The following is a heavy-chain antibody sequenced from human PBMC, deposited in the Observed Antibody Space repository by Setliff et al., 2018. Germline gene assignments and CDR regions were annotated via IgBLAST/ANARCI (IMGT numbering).Heavy chain of an antibody. V-gene: IGHV4-59*12. CDR2: IYYSGST. D-gene: IGHD2-15*01. CDR3: ARGHCSSGECPNYFDP. Sequence: SETLSLTCTVSGGSFTTYYWSWIRQSPGKGLEWIGYIYYSGSTNYNPSLKSRVSISVDTSKNQFSLKINSVTAADTAVYYCARGHCSSGECPNYFDPWGQGTQVTVSS. CDR1: GGSFTTYY. J-gene: IGHJ5*02.